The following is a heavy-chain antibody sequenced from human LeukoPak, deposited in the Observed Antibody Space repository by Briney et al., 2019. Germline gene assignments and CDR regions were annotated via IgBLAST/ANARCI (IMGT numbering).Heavy chain of an antibody. V-gene: IGHV3-21*01. CDR2: ISSSSSHI. J-gene: IGHJ4*02. Sequence: GGSLRLSCAASGFTFTTYTMHWLRQAPGKGLEWVSSISSSSSHIDYTDSVKGRFIISRDNAKNSLYLQMNSLRAEDTAVYYCAREGNSWYDYWGQGTLVTVSS. CDR3: AREGNSWYDY. CDR1: GFTFTTYT. D-gene: IGHD6-13*01.